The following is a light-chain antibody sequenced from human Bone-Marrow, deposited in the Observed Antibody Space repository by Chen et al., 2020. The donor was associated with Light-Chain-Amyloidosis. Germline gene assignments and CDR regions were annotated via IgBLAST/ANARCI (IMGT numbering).Light chain of an antibody. J-gene: IGLJ3*02. Sequence: SYVLTQPSSVSVAPGQTAPIACGGNNIGFTSVPWYPQPPGQAPLLVVYDDSDRPSGIPARLAGSNSGNTATLTISRVEAGDEADYYCQVWDRSSDRPVFGGGTKLTVL. CDR3: QVWDRSSDRPV. CDR1: NIGFTS. CDR2: DDS. V-gene: IGLV3-21*02.